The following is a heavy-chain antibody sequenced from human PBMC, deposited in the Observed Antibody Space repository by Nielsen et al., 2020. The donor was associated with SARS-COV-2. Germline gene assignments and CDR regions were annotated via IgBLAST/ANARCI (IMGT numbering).Heavy chain of an antibody. CDR3: ARDDYDSSGYNDY. Sequence: SVKVSCKASGGTFSSYTISWVRQAPGQGLEWMGRIIPILGIANYAQKFQGRVTITADKSTSTVYMELSSLRSEDTAVYYCARDDYDSSGYNDYWGQGTLVTVSS. D-gene: IGHD3-22*01. CDR2: IIPILGIA. V-gene: IGHV1-69*04. CDR1: GGTFSSYT. J-gene: IGHJ4*02.